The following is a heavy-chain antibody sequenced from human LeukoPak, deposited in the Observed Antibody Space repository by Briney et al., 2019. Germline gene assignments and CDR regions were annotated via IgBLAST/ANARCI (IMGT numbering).Heavy chain of an antibody. CDR1: GYTFTGYY. Sequence: ASVKVSCKASGYTFTGYYMHWVRQAPGQGLEWMGWINPNSGGTNYAQKFQGWVTMTRDTSISTAYMELSRLRSDDTAVYYCARDPGGSSWYTSGYYYGMGVWGQGTTVTVSS. J-gene: IGHJ6*02. V-gene: IGHV1-2*04. CDR2: INPNSGGT. D-gene: IGHD6-13*01. CDR3: ARDPGGSSWYTSGYYYGMGV.